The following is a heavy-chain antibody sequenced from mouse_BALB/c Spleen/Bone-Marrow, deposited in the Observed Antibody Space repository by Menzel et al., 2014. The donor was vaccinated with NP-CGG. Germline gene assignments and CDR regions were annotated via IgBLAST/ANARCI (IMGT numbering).Heavy chain of an antibody. CDR1: GFNIKDTY. Sequence: VQLQQSGAELVKPGASVKLSCTASGFNIKDTYMHWVKQRPDQGLEWIGRIDPANGNTKYNPKFQGKATITSDTSSNTAYLQLSSQTSGDTAAYYCAGWEDYWGQGTTLTVSS. CDR2: IDPANGNT. J-gene: IGHJ2*01. V-gene: IGHV14-3*02. D-gene: IGHD4-1*01. CDR3: AGWEDY.